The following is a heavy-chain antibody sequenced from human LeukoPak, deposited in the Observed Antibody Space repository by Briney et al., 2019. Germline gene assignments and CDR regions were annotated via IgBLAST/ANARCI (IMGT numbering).Heavy chain of an antibody. J-gene: IGHJ4*02. V-gene: IGHV3-23*01. Sequence: PGGSLRLSCAASGFTFSSYALSWVRQTPGKGLEWVSTISGSGGSTYYADSLKGRFTISRDNSKNTLYLQMNSPRVEDTVLYYCAKESVQAAPLYGVDGWGQGTQVTVSS. D-gene: IGHD2-2*01. CDR3: AKESVQAAPLYGVDG. CDR2: ISGSGGST. CDR1: GFTFSSYA.